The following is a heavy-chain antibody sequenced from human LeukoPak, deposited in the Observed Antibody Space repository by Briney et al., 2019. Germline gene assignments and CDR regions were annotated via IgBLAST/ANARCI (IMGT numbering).Heavy chain of an antibody. CDR2: IYWNDDK. J-gene: IGHJ3*02. CDR1: GFSLSTSGVC. V-gene: IGHV2-5*01. CDR3: AHSGTVTTPHDAFDI. D-gene: IGHD4-17*01. Sequence: SGPTLVNPTQTLTLTCTFSGFSLSTSGVCVGWIRQPPGKALEWLALIYWNDDKRYSPSLKSRLTITKDTSKNQVVLTMTNMEPVDTATYYCAHSGTVTTPHDAFDIWGQGTMVTVSS.